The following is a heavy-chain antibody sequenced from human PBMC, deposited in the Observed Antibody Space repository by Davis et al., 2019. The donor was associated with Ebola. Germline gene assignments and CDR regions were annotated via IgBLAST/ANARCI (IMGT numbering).Heavy chain of an antibody. CDR2: ISYDGSNK. J-gene: IGHJ4*02. V-gene: IGHV3-30*03. Sequence: GESLKISCAASGFTFSSYGMHWVRQAPGKGLEWVAVISYDGSNKYYADSAKGRFTISRHNSKNTVYLQMDSLRAEDTAMYYCARSATVTNFDYWGQGTLVTVSS. D-gene: IGHD4-11*01. CDR1: GFTFSSYG. CDR3: ARSATVTNFDY.